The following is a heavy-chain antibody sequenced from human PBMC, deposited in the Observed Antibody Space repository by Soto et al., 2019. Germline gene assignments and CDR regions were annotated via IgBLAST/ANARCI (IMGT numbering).Heavy chain of an antibody. D-gene: IGHD1-26*01. J-gene: IGHJ6*02. CDR1: GFTFSSYA. Sequence: GGSVRLSCAASGFTFSSYAMSWVRQAPGKGLEWVSAISGSGGSTYYADSVKGRFTISRDNSKNTLYLQMNSLRAEDTAVYYCAKDIVDSGSLVFVAYYYYGMDVWGQGTTVTVSS. CDR2: ISGSGGST. V-gene: IGHV3-23*01. CDR3: AKDIVDSGSLVFVAYYYYGMDV.